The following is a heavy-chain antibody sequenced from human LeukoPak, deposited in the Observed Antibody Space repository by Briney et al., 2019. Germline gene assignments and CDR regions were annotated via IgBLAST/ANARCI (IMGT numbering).Heavy chain of an antibody. CDR3: AREGDSSGYFFRPDY. Sequence: ASVKVSCKASGYSFTNYAISWVRQAPGQGLEWMGWISVYSDDTKSAQNLQGRITMTTDTSTNTAYMELRSLRSEDTAVYYCAREGDSSGYFFRPDYWGQGTLVTVSS. CDR2: ISVYSDDT. D-gene: IGHD3-22*01. CDR1: GYSFTNYA. J-gene: IGHJ4*02. V-gene: IGHV1-18*01.